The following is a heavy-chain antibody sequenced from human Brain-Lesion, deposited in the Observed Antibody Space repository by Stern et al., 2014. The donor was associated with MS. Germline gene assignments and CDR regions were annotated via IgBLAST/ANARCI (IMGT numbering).Heavy chain of an antibody. Sequence: QVQLVHSGAEVKKTGSSVKVSCQASGNTFTNRYLHWVRQAPGQALEWMGLITPFTGNTNYAQNFQDRVTITMDRSMSTAYMDLSSLRSDDTAIYFCAEGGSYGFVYWGQGTLVTVSS. D-gene: IGHD4-17*01. CDR3: AEGGSYGFVY. J-gene: IGHJ4*02. CDR1: GNTFTNRY. V-gene: IGHV1-45*02. CDR2: ITPFTGNT.